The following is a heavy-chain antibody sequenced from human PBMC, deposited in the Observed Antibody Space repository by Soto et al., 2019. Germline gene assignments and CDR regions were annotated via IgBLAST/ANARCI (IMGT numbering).Heavy chain of an antibody. V-gene: IGHV3-30-3*01. D-gene: IGHD2-15*01. CDR3: ARDGVAIVVVLAAGFDY. CDR2: ISYDGSNK. CDR1: GFTFSSYA. J-gene: IGHJ4*02. Sequence: QVQLVESGGGVVQPGRSLRLSCAASGFTFSSYAMHWVRQAPGKGLEWVAVISYDGSNKYYADSVKGRFTISRDNSKNTLYLQMNSLRAEDTAVYYCARDGVAIVVVLAAGFDYWGQGTLVTVSS.